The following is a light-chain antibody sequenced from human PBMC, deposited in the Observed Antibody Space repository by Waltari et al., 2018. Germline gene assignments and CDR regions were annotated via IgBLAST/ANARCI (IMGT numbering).Light chain of an antibody. CDR3: MQSIYWPWT. V-gene: IGKV2-30*02. CDR1: QSLVHRDGNTY. CDR2: KVS. Sequence: DVVMTQSPLSLPVTLGQPASISCKSSQSLVHRDGNTYLNWFQQRPGQSPRRLIYKVSNRDSGVPDRFSGSGSGTDFTLIISRVEAEDVGVYYCMQSIYWPWTFGHVTKVEVK. J-gene: IGKJ1*01.